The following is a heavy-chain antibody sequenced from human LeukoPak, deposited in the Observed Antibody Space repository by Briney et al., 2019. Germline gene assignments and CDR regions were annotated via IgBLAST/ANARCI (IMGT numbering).Heavy chain of an antibody. CDR1: GDSINGYY. CDR3: VRHDNGYFHY. CDR2: IYFSGSS. J-gene: IGHJ4*02. Sequence: SETLTLTCTVSGDSINGYYWSWVRQPPGRGLEWIGYIYFSGSSRYNPSFESRLTLSVATSKNQFSLNLNSVTAADTAVYYCVRHDNGYFHYWGQGTLVTVSS. D-gene: IGHD2-8*01. V-gene: IGHV4-59*08.